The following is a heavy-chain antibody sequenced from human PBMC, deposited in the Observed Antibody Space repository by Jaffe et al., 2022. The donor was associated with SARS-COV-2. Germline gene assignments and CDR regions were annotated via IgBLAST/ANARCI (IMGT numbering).Heavy chain of an antibody. D-gene: IGHD3-16*01. J-gene: IGHJ5*02. CDR1: GFTFGDYA. Sequence: VQLVESGGGLVQPGRSLRLSCAASGFTFGDYAMHWVRQAPGKGLEWVSGISGNSGNIVYADSVKGRFTVSRDNAKNSLYLQMTSLTTEDTALYYCAKDLGYQMYTWFDPWGQGTLVTVSS. V-gene: IGHV3-9*01. CDR2: ISGNSGNI. CDR3: AKDLGYQMYTWFDP.